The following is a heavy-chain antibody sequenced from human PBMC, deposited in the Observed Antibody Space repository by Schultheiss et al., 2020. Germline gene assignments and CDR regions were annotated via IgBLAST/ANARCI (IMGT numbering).Heavy chain of an antibody. CDR3: AAQLWSGYYSHFDY. Sequence: SETLSLTCTVSGGSISSYYWSWIRKPPGKGLEWIEYIYYSGSTNYNPSLKSRVTISVDMSKNQFSLKLSSVTAADTALYYCAAQLWSGYYSHFDYWGQGTLVTLSS. CDR1: GGSISSYY. D-gene: IGHD3-3*01. V-gene: IGHV4-59*01. CDR2: IYYSGST. J-gene: IGHJ4*02.